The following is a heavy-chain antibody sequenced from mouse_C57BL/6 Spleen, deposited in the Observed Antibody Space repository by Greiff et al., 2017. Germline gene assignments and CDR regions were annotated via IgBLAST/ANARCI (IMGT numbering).Heavy chain of an antibody. Sequence: EVNVVESGGGLVKPGGSLKLSCAASGFTFSDYGMHWVRQAPEKGLEWVAYISSGSSTIYYADTVTGRFTISRDNAKNTLFLQMTSLRSEDTAMYYCAKGYYGSSYVDYWGQGTTLTVSS. CDR1: GFTFSDYG. D-gene: IGHD1-1*01. CDR3: AKGYYGSSYVDY. V-gene: IGHV5-17*01. CDR2: ISSGSSTI. J-gene: IGHJ2*01.